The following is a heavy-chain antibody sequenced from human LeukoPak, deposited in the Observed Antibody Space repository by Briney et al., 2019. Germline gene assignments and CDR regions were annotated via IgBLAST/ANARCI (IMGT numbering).Heavy chain of an antibody. CDR1: GFTFSNAW. CDR2: IKSKTDGGTT. D-gene: IGHD3-3*01. J-gene: IGHJ6*03. V-gene: IGHV3-15*01. CDR3: TTGRNYDFWSGYYIHRYSYYYYYMDV. Sequence: GGSLRLSCAASGFTFSNAWMSWVRQAPGKGLEWVGRIKSKTDGGTTDYAAPVKGRFTISRDDSKNTLYLQVNSLKTEDTAVYYCTTGRNYDFWSGYYIHRYSYYYYYMDVWGKGTTVTVSS.